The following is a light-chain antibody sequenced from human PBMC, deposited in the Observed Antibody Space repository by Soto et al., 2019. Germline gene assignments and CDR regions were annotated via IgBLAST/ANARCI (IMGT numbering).Light chain of an antibody. CDR3: QQYNSYCT. Sequence: DIQITQSPSTLSASVGARVTITCPASQSISSWLAWYQQKPGKAPNLLIYDASSLESGVPSRFSGSGSGTEFTLTISSLHPDDFATYYCQQYNSYCTFGGGTKVDIK. V-gene: IGKV1-5*01. J-gene: IGKJ4*01. CDR1: QSISSW. CDR2: DAS.